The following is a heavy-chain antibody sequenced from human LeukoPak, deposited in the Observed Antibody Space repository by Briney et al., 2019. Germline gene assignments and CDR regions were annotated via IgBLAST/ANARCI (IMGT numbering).Heavy chain of an antibody. J-gene: IGHJ6*03. CDR1: GFTFSSYA. CDR2: ISGSGAST. D-gene: IGHD1-26*01. CDR3: ARSGTNYYYYYMDI. V-gene: IGHV3-23*01. Sequence: TGGSLRLSCAASGFTFSSYAMNWVRQAPGQGREWVSGISGSGASTYYAASVKGRFTISRDNSKNTVDLQMNSLRAEDTALYYCARSGTNYYYYYMDIWGKGNPGHRLL.